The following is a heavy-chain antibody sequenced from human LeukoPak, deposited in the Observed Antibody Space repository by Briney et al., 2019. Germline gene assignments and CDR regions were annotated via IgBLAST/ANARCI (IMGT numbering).Heavy chain of an antibody. Sequence: GESLKISCKGSGYSFDNYWITWLRQMPGKGLEWIGKIDLSDSYANYSPSFQGHVTISADKSISTAYLQWSSLKASDSAMYYCARHYYGSGSYSHFDYWGQGTLVTVSS. CDR2: IDLSDSYA. D-gene: IGHD3-10*01. J-gene: IGHJ4*02. V-gene: IGHV5-10-1*01. CDR3: ARHYYGSGSYSHFDY. CDR1: GYSFDNYW.